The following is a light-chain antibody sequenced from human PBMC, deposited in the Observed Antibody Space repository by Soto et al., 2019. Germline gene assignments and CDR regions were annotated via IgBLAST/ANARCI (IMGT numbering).Light chain of an antibody. CDR3: QQRISWPLT. CDR2: DAS. J-gene: IGKJ4*01. Sequence: TQSPATVSLSPWDGVTLSCRASQTIKNLLAWYQQKPGQAPRLLIYDASNRVTGIPARFSGSGSGTDFTLTISSLQPADFAIYYCQQRISWPLTFGGGTKVDIK. V-gene: IGKV3-11*01. CDR1: QTIKNL.